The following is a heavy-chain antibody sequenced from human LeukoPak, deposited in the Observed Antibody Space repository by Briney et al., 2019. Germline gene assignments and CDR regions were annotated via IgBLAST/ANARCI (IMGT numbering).Heavy chain of an antibody. V-gene: IGHV1-18*01. Sequence: ASVKVSCKASGYTFTSYGISWVRQAPGQGLEWMGWISAYNGNTNYAQKLQGRVTMTTDTSTSTAYMELRSLRSDDTDVNYCARTQAILEWLSNWGQGTLVTVSS. CDR2: ISAYNGNT. J-gene: IGHJ4*02. D-gene: IGHD3-3*01. CDR1: GYTFTSYG. CDR3: ARTQAILEWLSN.